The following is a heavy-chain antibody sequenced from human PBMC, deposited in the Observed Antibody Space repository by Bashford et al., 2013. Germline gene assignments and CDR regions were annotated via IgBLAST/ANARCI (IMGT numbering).Heavy chain of an antibody. J-gene: IGHJ6*02. Sequence: SSETLSLTCTVSGGSISSYYWSWIRQPPGKGLEWIGYIYYSGSTNYNPSLKSRVTISVDTSKNQFSLKLSSVTAADTAVYYCARNSCDRDSTKSSTSCYYYYYGMDVWGQGTTVTVSS. CDR3: ARNSCDRDSTKSSTSCYYYYYGMDV. V-gene: IGHV4-59*01. CDR2: IYYSGST. D-gene: IGHD2-2*01. CDR1: GGSISSYY.